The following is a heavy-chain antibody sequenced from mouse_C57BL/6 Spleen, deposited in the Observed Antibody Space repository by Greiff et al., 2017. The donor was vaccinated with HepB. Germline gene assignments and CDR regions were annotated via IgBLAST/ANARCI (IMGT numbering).Heavy chain of an antibody. CDR2: ISDGGSYT. CDR3: ARDNSSGYWYFDV. D-gene: IGHD3-2*02. J-gene: IGHJ1*03. V-gene: IGHV5-4*01. Sequence: EVKLEESGGGLVKPGGSLKLSCAASGFTFSSYAMSWVRQTPEKRLEWVATISDGGSYTYYPDNVKGRFTISRDNAKNNLYLQMSHLKSEDTAMYYCARDNSSGYWYFDVWGTGTTVTVSS. CDR1: GFTFSSYA.